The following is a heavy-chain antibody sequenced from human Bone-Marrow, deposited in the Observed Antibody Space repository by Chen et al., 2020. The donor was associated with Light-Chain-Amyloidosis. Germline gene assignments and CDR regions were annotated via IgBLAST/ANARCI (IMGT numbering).Heavy chain of an antibody. J-gene: IGHJ3*02. D-gene: IGHD3-9*01. CDR2: SSGSGGSR. CDR3: AKDISYDDILPGYPADAFDI. CDR1: GFAFSSYA. V-gene: IGHV3-23*04. Sequence: EVQLVESGGGLLQRGGSLRLSCAASGFAFSSYAMSWVRQAPGKGLEWVSTSSGSGGSRYYGDSVKGRLTISRDNSKNALFPQMNSLRAEDTAVYYCAKDISYDDILPGYPADAFDIWGQGTMVTVSS.